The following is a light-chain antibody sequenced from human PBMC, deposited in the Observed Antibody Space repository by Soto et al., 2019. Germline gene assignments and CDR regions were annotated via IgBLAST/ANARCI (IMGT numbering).Light chain of an antibody. CDR2: EVT. Sequence: QSALTQPASVSGSPGQSITISCTGTSSDVGSYNLVSWYQQHPGKAPKLIIYEVTKRPSGVSNRFSGSKSGNTASLTISGLQAEDEADYHCCSYAGSTTWVFGGGTKLTVL. V-gene: IGLV2-23*02. CDR1: SSDVGSYNL. J-gene: IGLJ3*02. CDR3: CSYAGSTTWV.